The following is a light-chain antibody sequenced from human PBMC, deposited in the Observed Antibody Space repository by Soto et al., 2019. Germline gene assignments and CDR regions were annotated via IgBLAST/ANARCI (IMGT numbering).Light chain of an antibody. Sequence: SQMTQSPSTLSASVGDRVTITCRASQNINTWLAWYQHKPGKAPKVLIHKASSLQSGVPSRFSGTGSGTEFTLIINSLQPDDFATYYCQQYYSYPLTFGGGTKVEI. CDR2: KAS. J-gene: IGKJ4*01. CDR3: QQYYSYPLT. CDR1: QNINTW. V-gene: IGKV1-5*03.